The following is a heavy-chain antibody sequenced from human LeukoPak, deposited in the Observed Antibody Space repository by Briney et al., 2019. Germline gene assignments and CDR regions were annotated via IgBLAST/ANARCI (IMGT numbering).Heavy chain of an antibody. V-gene: IGHV3-53*01. D-gene: IGHD6-19*01. J-gene: IGHJ3*02. CDR2: IYSGGTT. CDR3: ARVSQIAVAGAGAFDI. Sequence: GGSLRLSCAVSGFTVSGNYMSWVRQAPGKGLEWVSLIYSGGTTYYADSVKGRFTISRDNSKNTLYLQMNSLRAEDTAVYYCARVSQIAVAGAGAFDIWGQGTMVTVSS. CDR1: GFTVSGNY.